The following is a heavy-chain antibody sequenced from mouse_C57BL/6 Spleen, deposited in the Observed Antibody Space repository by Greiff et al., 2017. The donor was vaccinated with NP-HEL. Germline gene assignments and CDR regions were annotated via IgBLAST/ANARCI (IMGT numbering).Heavy chain of an antibody. D-gene: IGHD1-1*01. Sequence: ESGPGLVKPSQSLSLSCSVTGYSITSCYYWIWIRQSPGNLLGWMGFISYDGSNNYNPTFKNRISITRDTSKNQLFLRLNSVTTEDTATLYFARVTYYGSRRDAMDYWGQGTSVTSAS. CDR1: GYSITSCYY. CDR3: ARVTYYGSRRDAMDY. J-gene: IGHJ4*01. CDR2: ISYDGSN. V-gene: IGHV3-6*01.